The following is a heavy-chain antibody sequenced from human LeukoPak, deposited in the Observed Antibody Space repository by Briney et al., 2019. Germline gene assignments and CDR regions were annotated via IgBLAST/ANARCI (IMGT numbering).Heavy chain of an antibody. CDR3: ARDRRPTVVTGNDAFDI. Sequence: GASVKVSCKASGYTFTSYGISWVRQAPGQGLEWMGWVSAYNGNTNYAHKLQGRVTMTTDTSTSTAYMELRSLRSDDTAVYYCARDRRPTVVTGNDAFDIWGQGTMVTVSS. D-gene: IGHD4-23*01. V-gene: IGHV1-18*01. CDR1: GYTFTSYG. CDR2: VSAYNGNT. J-gene: IGHJ3*02.